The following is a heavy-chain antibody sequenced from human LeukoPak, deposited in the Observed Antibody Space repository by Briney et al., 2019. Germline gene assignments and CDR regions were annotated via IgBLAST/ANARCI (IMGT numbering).Heavy chain of an antibody. J-gene: IGHJ4*02. Sequence: PGASVKVSCKASGYKFTDYYMHWVRQAPGQGLEWMGWINPNSGGTKYALKFQGRVTMTRDTSINTAYMELNWLRSDDTAVYFCARVRSLFYFDYWGQGTLATVSS. D-gene: IGHD2-21*01. CDR2: INPNSGGT. CDR1: GYKFTDYY. CDR3: ARVRSLFYFDY. V-gene: IGHV1-2*02.